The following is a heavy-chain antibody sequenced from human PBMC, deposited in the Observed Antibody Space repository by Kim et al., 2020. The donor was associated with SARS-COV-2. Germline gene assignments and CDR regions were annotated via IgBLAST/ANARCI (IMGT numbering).Heavy chain of an antibody. J-gene: IGHJ4*02. D-gene: IGHD3-22*01. CDR2: INPSGGST. Sequence: ASVKVSCKTSGYTFTTYYMHWVRQAPGQGLEWMGIINPSGGSTSYAQKFQGRVTMTRDTSTSTVYMELSRLRSEDTAVYYCASTLGSGYYPMGYWGQGTLVTVSS. CDR3: ASTLGSGYYPMGY. V-gene: IGHV1-46*01. CDR1: GYTFTTYY.